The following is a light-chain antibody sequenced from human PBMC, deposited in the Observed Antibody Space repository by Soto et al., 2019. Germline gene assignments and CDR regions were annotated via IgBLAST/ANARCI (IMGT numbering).Light chain of an antibody. CDR3: QQRSNWPPRT. CDR2: DAS. V-gene: IGKV3-11*01. Sequence: EIVLTQSPATLSLSPGERATLSCRASQSVSSYLAWYQQRPGQAPRLLIYDASSRATGTPARFSGSGSGTDFTLTISSLEPEDFAVYYCQQRSNWPPRTFGPGTKVDIK. CDR1: QSVSSY. J-gene: IGKJ3*01.